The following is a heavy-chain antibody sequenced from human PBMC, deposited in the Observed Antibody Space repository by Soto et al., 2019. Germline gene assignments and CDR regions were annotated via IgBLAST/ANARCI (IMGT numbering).Heavy chain of an antibody. J-gene: IGHJ5*02. CDR2: INIGNGNT. CDR3: AREPLCGGKCYDNYFDP. Sequence: QVQLVQSGAEVKRPGASEKISCKASGYRFIYYPIHWVRQAPGQGLEWMGWINIGNGNTQYSQNFQGRVTITSDTSATTVDMELSSLKSEDTAVYYCAREPLCGGKCYDNYFDPWGQGTLVIVSS. V-gene: IGHV1-3*04. CDR1: GYRFIYYP. D-gene: IGHD2-21*01.